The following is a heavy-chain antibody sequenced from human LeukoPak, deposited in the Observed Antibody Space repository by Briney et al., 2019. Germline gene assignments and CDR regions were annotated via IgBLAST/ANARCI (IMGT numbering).Heavy chain of an antibody. D-gene: IGHD3-9*01. J-gene: IGHJ4*02. Sequence: TSVKVSCKASGFTFTSSAVQWVRQARGQRLEGLGWIVVGSGNTNYAQKFQERVTITSDMSTSTAYMELSSLRSEDTAVYYCAALDYDILTGYYKDYYFDYWGQGTLVTVSS. CDR1: GFTFTSSA. CDR3: AALDYDILTGYYKDYYFDY. CDR2: IVVGSGNT. V-gene: IGHV1-58*01.